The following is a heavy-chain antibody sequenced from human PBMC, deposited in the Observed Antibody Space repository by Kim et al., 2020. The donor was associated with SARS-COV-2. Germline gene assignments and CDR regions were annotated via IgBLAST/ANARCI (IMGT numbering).Heavy chain of an antibody. CDR3: ASPSAADPLYYGIDV. J-gene: IGHJ6*02. V-gene: IGHV3-66*01. Sequence: DSVKGRFTISRDHSKNTLYLQMNSLGAEDTAVYYCASPSAADPLYYGIDVWGQGTTVTVSS. D-gene: IGHD6-13*01.